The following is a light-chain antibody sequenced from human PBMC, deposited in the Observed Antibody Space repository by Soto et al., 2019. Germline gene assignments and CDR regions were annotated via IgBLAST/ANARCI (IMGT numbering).Light chain of an antibody. CDR1: QSVRSX. V-gene: IGKV3-11*01. CDR3: QQRSNWPPTWT. Sequence: EIVLTQSPATLSLSPGERATLSCRASQSVRSXXXWYQQKPGQAPRLVIFDASNRATGIPARFSGSGSGTDFTLIISDLEXEDFAVYYCQQRSNWPPTWTFGQGTKVEIK. J-gene: IGKJ1*01. CDR2: DAS.